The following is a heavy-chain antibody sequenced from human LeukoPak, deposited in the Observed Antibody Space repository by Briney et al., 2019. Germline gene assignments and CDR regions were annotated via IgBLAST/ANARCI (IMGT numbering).Heavy chain of an antibody. J-gene: IGHJ4*02. V-gene: IGHV4-30-4*01. CDR2: IYYSRST. D-gene: IGHD3-22*01. CDR3: ARSLDDSSGYYSEY. Sequence: SETLSLTCTVSGGSISSGDYYRSWIRQPPGKGLEWIGYIYYSRSTYYNPSLKSRVTISVDTSKNQFSLKLSSVTAADTAVYYCARSLDDSSGYYSEYWGQGTLVTVSS. CDR1: GGSISSGDYY.